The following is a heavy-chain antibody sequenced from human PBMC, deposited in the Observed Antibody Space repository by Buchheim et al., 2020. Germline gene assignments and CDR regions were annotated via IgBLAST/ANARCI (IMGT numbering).Heavy chain of an antibody. CDR1: GGSISSSSYY. Sequence: QLQLQESGPGLVKPSETLSLTCTVSGGSISSSSYYWGWIRQPPGKGLEWIGSIYYSGSTSYNPSLKRRVTISGDTSRDQFSLKLSSVTAADTAVYYCARISGSYWYWGQGTL. V-gene: IGHV4-39*07. J-gene: IGHJ4*02. CDR2: IYYSGST. D-gene: IGHD1-26*01. CDR3: ARISGSYWY.